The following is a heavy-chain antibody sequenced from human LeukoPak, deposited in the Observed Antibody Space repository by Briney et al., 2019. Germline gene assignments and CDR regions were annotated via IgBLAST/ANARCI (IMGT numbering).Heavy chain of an antibody. V-gene: IGHV1-18*01. CDR3: AREVANYYYMDV. D-gene: IGHD5-12*01. CDR1: GYTFTSYG. CDR2: ISAYNGNT. J-gene: IGHJ6*03. Sequence: ASVKVSCKASGYTFTSYGISWVRQAPGQGLEWMGWISAYNGNTNYAQKLQDRVTMTTDKSTSTAYMELRSLRSDDTAVYYCAREVANYYYMDVWGKGTTVTVSS.